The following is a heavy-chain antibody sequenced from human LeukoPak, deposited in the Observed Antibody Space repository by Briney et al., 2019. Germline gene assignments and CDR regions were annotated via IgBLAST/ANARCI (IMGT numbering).Heavy chain of an antibody. CDR2: ISAYNGNT. D-gene: IGHD2-15*01. CDR3: ARGGRVVVAAAYFDY. CDR1: GYTFTSYG. Sequence: ASVNVSCKASGYTFTSYGISWVRQAPGQGLECMGWISAYNGNTNYAQKLQGRVTMTTDTSTSTAYMELRSLRSDDTAVYYCARGGRVVVAAAYFDYWGQGTLVTVSS. J-gene: IGHJ4*02. V-gene: IGHV1-18*01.